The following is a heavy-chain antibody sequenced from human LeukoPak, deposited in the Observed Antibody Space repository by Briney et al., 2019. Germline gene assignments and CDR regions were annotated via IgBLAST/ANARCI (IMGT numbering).Heavy chain of an antibody. Sequence: SETLSLTCTVSGGSISSYYWSWIRQPPGKGLEWIGYIYTSGSTNYNPSLKSRVTISVDTSKNQFSLKLSSVTAADTAMYYCARHPGTAVAGLKPWFDPWGQGTLVTVSS. J-gene: IGHJ5*02. CDR3: ARHPGTAVAGLKPWFDP. D-gene: IGHD6-19*01. CDR1: GGSISSYY. CDR2: IYTSGST. V-gene: IGHV4-4*09.